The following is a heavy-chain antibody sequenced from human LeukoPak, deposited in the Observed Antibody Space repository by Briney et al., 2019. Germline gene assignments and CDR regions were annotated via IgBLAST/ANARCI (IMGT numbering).Heavy chain of an antibody. CDR3: ARVEGGWDSSGYYFEYCQH. D-gene: IGHD3-22*01. J-gene: IGHJ1*01. V-gene: IGHV1-2*02. CDR2: INPNSGGT. CDR1: GCTFTGYY. Sequence: GASVKVSCKASGCTFTGYYMHWVRQAPGQGLEWMGWINPNSGGTNYAQKFQGRVTMTRDTSISTAYMELSRLRSDDTAVYYCARVEGGWDSSGYYFEYCQHWGQGTLVTVSS.